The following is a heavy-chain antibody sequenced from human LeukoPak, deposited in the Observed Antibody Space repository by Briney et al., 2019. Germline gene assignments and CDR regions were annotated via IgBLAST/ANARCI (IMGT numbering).Heavy chain of an antibody. D-gene: IGHD2-21*01. V-gene: IGHV3-21*01. CDR2: ISSSSSYI. Sequence: GGSLRLSCAASGFTFSSYSTNWVRQAPGKGLEWVSSISSSSSYIYYADSVKGRFAISRDNAKNSLYLQMNSLRAEDTAVYYCARGVPYCGGDCHAFDIWGQGTMVTVSS. J-gene: IGHJ3*02. CDR1: GFTFSSYS. CDR3: ARGVPYCGGDCHAFDI.